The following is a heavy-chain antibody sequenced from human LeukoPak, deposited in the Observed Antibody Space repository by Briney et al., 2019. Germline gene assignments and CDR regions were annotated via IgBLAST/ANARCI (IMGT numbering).Heavy chain of an antibody. J-gene: IGHJ5*02. Sequence: WASVKVSCKASGYTFTGYYMHWVRQAPGQGLEWMGWINPNSGGTNYAQKFQGRVTMTRDTSISTAYMELSRLRSDDTAVYYCARVPYRVAYSSSWLYNWFDPWGQGTLVTVSS. CDR2: INPNSGGT. CDR1: GYTFTGYY. V-gene: IGHV1-2*02. CDR3: ARVPYRVAYSSSWLYNWFDP. D-gene: IGHD6-13*01.